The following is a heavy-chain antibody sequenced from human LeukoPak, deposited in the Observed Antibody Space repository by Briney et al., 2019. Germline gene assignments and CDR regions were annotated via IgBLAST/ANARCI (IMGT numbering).Heavy chain of an antibody. Sequence: GGSLRLSCAAYGFTFSSYAMHWVRQAPGKGLEHVSAISSNGGSTYYANSVKGRFTISRDNSKNTLYLQMGSLRAEDMAVYYCARTKRWLQFLDYWGQGTLVTVSS. D-gene: IGHD5-24*01. J-gene: IGHJ4*02. CDR3: ARTKRWLQFLDY. CDR1: GFTFSSYA. CDR2: ISSNGGST. V-gene: IGHV3-64*01.